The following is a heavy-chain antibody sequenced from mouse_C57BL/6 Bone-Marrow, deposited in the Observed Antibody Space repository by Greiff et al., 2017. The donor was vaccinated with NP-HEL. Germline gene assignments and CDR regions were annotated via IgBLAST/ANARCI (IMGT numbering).Heavy chain of an antibody. Sequence: QVQLQQSGAELARPGASVKLSCKASGYTFTSYGISWVKQRTGQGLGWIGEIYPRSGNTYYNEKFKGKATLTADKSSSTAYMELRSLTSEDSAVYFCARARWLLQYFDVWGTGTTVTVSS. D-gene: IGHD2-3*01. CDR2: IYPRSGNT. CDR3: ARARWLLQYFDV. CDR1: GYTFTSYG. V-gene: IGHV1-81*01. J-gene: IGHJ1*03.